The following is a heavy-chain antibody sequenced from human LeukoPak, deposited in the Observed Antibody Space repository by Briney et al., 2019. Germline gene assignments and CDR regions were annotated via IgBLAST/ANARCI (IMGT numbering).Heavy chain of an antibody. CDR2: ISYDGSNK. Sequence: GGSLRLSCAASGFTFSTYAMHWVRQAPGKGLERVAVISYDGSNKYYADSVKGRFTISRDDSKNTLYLEMNSLRAEDTAVYYCAREEGGATHYWGQGTLVTVSS. CDR1: GFTFSTYA. J-gene: IGHJ4*02. V-gene: IGHV3-30*04. D-gene: IGHD1-26*01. CDR3: AREEGGATHY.